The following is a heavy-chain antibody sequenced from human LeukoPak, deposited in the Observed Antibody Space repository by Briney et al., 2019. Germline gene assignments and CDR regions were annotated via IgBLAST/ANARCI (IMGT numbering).Heavy chain of an antibody. Sequence: GGSLRLSCVVSEFTLSDYSMNWVRQAPGKRLEWLSYISSGGITDYADSVKGRFTIVRDSANNSLHLHMNSLRVEDTAVCYCARLGRLTNYYYYYGLDVWGQGTTVTVSS. CDR1: EFTLSDYS. V-gene: IGHV3-48*04. CDR2: ISSGGIT. CDR3: ARLGRLTNYYYYYGLDV. D-gene: IGHD3-10*01. J-gene: IGHJ6*02.